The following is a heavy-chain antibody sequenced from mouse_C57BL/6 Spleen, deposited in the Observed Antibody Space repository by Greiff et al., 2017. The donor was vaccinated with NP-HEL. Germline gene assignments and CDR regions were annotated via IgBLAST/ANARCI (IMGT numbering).Heavy chain of an antibody. CDR2: INPGSGGT. V-gene: IGHV1-54*01. CDR3: ARSYYSTYYFDY. Sequence: QVQLQQSGAELVRPGTSVKVSCKASGYAFTNYLIEWVKQRPGQGLEWIGVINPGSGGTNYNEKFKGKATLTADKSSSTAYMPLSSLTSEDSAVYFCARSYYSTYYFDYWGQGTTLTVSS. CDR1: GYAFTNYL. D-gene: IGHD2-5*01. J-gene: IGHJ2*01.